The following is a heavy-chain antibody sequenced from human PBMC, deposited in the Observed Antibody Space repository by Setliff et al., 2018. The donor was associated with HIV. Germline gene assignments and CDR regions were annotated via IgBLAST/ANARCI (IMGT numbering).Heavy chain of an antibody. CDR2: LNTGNGKT. CDR3: ARDRDKFWSGPFDY. Sequence: ASVKVSCKAFGDTVTGHSIHWVRQAPGQRLEWMGWLNTGNGKTKYSQRFQDRVTFTRDTSARTAHMELRSLRSEDSAVYYCARDRDKFWSGPFDYWGQETLVTVSS. V-gene: IGHV1-3*04. CDR1: GDTVTGHS. D-gene: IGHD3-3*01. J-gene: IGHJ4*02.